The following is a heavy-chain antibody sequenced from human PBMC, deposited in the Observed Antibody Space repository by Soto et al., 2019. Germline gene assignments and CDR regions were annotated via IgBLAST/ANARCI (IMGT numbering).Heavy chain of an antibody. CDR1: GYRFTGYY. J-gene: IGHJ4*02. CDR2: INPDSGAT. CDR3: ARGDYGTGGYPFPYFDY. V-gene: IGHV1-2*02. Sequence: GASVKVSCKASGYRFTGYYIHWVRQAPGQGLEWMGWINPDSGATNYAQNVQGRVTLTSDTSISTASMDLTSLTSDDTAVYYCARGDYGTGGYPFPYFDYWGQGPLVTVSS. D-gene: IGHD2-8*02.